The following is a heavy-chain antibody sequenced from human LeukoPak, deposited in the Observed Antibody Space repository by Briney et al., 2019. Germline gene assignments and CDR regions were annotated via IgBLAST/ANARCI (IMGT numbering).Heavy chain of an antibody. D-gene: IGHD3-22*01. V-gene: IGHV1-18*01. Sequence: ASVKVSCKSSGYTFTSYGINWVRQAPGQGLEWMGWISAYKSNVYYAQKVQGRVTMTTDTSTSTAYMELRSLRSDDTAMYYCARDIEAHYYDSSGFYYYGMDVWGQGTTVTVSS. CDR2: ISAYKSNV. CDR1: GYTFTSYG. CDR3: ARDIEAHYYDSSGFYYYGMDV. J-gene: IGHJ6*02.